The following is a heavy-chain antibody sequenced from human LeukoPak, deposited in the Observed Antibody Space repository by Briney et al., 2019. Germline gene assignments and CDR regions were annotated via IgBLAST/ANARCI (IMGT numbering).Heavy chain of an antibody. D-gene: IGHD6-19*01. CDR1: GFTFSSYA. V-gene: IGHV3-30-3*01. J-gene: IGHJ4*02. CDR2: ISYDGSNK. Sequence: PGESLRLSCAASGFTFSSYAMHWVRQAPGKGLEWVAVISYDGSNKYYADSVKGRFTISRDNSKNTLYLQMNSLRTEDTAVYYCARDLGWAFDYWGQGTLVTVSS. CDR3: ARDLGWAFDY.